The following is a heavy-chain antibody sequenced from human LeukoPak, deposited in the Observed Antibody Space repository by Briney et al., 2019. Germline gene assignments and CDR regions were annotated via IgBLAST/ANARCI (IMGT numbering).Heavy chain of an antibody. CDR1: GESFSGYY. Sequence: SETLSLTCAVYGESFSGYYWSWIRQPPGKGLEWIGEINHSGSTNYNPSLKSRVTISVDTSKNQFSLKLRSVTAADTAVYYCVRAVISFGAAVAKGFDCWGQGTLVTVSS. CDR3: VRAVISFGAAVAKGFDC. J-gene: IGHJ4*02. D-gene: IGHD3-16*01. V-gene: IGHV4-34*01. CDR2: INHSGST.